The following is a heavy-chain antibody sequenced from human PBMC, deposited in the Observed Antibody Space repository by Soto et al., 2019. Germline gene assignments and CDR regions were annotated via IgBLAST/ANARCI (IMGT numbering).Heavy chain of an antibody. CDR2: MYWDDDK. D-gene: IGHD3-22*01. CDR1: GFSHSNSGVG. J-gene: IGHJ5*02. V-gene: IGHV2-5*02. Sequence: QITLKESGPTLVKPTQTLTLTCTSSGFSHSNSGVGMGWIRQPPGKALEWLALMYWDDDKRYSPSLKSRLTITKDTSKNQVVLTMTNMDPVDTATYYCAPTYYYDSSGYYYVHPWGQGTLVTVSS. CDR3: APTYYYDSSGYYYVHP.